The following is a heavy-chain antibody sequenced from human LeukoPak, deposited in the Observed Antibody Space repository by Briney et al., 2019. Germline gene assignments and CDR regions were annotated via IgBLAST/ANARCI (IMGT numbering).Heavy chain of an antibody. V-gene: IGHV3-7*01. CDR3: ARDPSGCDH. J-gene: IGHJ4*02. D-gene: IGHD5-12*01. Sequence: PGGSLRLYCAGSGFTFSSYWMRWLRQAPGNGREGVANIKQDGREKYYVDSVRGRFTIYRDNAKNSLYLQMNSLRAEDTAVYYCARDPSGCDHWGQGTLVTVSS. CDR2: IKQDGREK. CDR1: GFTFSSYW.